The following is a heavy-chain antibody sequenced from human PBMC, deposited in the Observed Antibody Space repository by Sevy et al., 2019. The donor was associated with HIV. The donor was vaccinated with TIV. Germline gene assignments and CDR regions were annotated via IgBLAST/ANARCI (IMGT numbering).Heavy chain of an antibody. D-gene: IGHD3-3*01. CDR3: GKVSIFGVGGFYDY. Sequence: GGGLRLSCAASGFSFSTYAMTWVRQAPGKGLEWVSGISGSGTSTYYTDSVKGRFTISSDKSKNTVYLQMNNLRAEHTAVYYCGKVSIFGVGGFYDYWGQGTLVTVSS. CDR2: ISGSGTST. CDR1: GFSFSTYA. J-gene: IGHJ4*02. V-gene: IGHV3-23*01.